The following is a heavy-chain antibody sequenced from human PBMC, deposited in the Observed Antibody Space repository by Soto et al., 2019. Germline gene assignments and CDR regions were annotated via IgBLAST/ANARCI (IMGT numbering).Heavy chain of an antibody. V-gene: IGHV3-23*01. CDR3: ASQSPLRYFVWLPRAYSMDV. CDR1: GFTFSSYA. Sequence: GGSLRLSCAASGFTFSSYAMSWVRQAPGKGLEWVSAISGSGGSTYYADSVKGRFTISRDNSKNTLYLQMNSLRAEDTAVYYCASQSPLRYFVWLPRAYSMDVSGKATTVTVSS. CDR2: ISGSGGST. J-gene: IGHJ6*03. D-gene: IGHD3-9*01.